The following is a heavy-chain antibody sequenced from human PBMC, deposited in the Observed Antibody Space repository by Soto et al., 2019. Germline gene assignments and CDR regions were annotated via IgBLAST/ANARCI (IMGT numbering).Heavy chain of an antibody. CDR2: ITGSGDRA. CDR3: TKDYGAVAEF. J-gene: IGHJ4*02. V-gene: IGHV3-23*01. Sequence: VQLLESGGGLVQPGESLTLSCAASGFTFRTYAMSWVRQAPGKGLEWVAAITGSGDRAYYADSVRGRFTISRDNSKDTLFVEMNSLRVDDTDVYFCTKDYGAVAEFWGQGTLITVSS. D-gene: IGHD6-19*01. CDR1: GFTFRTYA.